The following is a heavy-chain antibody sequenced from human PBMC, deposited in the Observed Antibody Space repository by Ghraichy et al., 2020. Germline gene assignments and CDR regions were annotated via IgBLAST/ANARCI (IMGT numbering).Heavy chain of an antibody. CDR3: ARRARGKQQLGDDAFDI. D-gene: IGHD6-13*01. Sequence: SETLSLTCTVSGGSISSSSYYWGWIRQPPGNGLEWIGNINYSGSTYYNPSLKSRVTISVDKSKNQFSLKLSSVTAADTAVYYCARRARGKQQLGDDAFDIWGQGTMVTVSS. CDR1: GGSISSSSYY. J-gene: IGHJ3*02. CDR2: INYSGST. V-gene: IGHV4-39*01.